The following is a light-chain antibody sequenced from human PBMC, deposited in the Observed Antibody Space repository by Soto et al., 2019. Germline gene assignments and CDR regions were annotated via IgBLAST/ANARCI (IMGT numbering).Light chain of an antibody. CDR3: QQRANWPPLT. CDR1: QGISRW. Sequence: DIQMTQSPSTLSASLGYRGTITCRASQGISRWLAWYQQRPGKAPKLLIYDASTLHSGVSSRFSGSGSGTDFTLTISSLEPEDFAVYYCQQRANWPPLTFGGGTKVDI. V-gene: IGKV1-5*01. CDR2: DAS. J-gene: IGKJ4*01.